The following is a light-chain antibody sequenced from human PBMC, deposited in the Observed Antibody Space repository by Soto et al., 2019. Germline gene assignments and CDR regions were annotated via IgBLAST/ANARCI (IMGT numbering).Light chain of an antibody. CDR3: QQYGNPRIT. Sequence: EIVLTQSPGTLSLSPGERATLSCRASQSFRSSYLAWYQQKPGQAPRLLIYGASSRATGIPDRFSGSGSETDFTLTISRLEPEDFALYFCQQYGNPRITFGQGTRLEIK. CDR1: QSFRSSY. CDR2: GAS. J-gene: IGKJ5*01. V-gene: IGKV3-20*01.